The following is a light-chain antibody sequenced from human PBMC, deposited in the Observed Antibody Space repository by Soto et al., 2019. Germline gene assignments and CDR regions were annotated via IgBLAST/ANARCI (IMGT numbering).Light chain of an antibody. CDR2: GSS. J-gene: IGKJ1*01. CDR1: QAIGTW. V-gene: IGKV1-12*01. Sequence: DIQMTQSPSSVSASVGDRVTITCRASQAIGTWLGWYQQKPGKAPKLLIYGSSTLQSGVPSRFSGSGSGTAFTLTISSLQAEDFATYFCQQGNTIPPWTVGQGTKVEMK. CDR3: QQGNTIPPWT.